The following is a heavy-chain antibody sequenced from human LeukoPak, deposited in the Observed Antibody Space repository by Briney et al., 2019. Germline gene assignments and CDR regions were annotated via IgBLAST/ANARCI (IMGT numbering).Heavy chain of an antibody. Sequence: GGSLRLSCAASGFTFSSYEMNWVRQAPGKGLEWVSYISSSGSTIYYADSVKGRFTISRDNAKNSLYLQMNSLRAEDTAVYYCAREIAAAGTWGSFDLWGRGTLVTVSS. D-gene: IGHD6-13*01. CDR3: AREIAAAGTWGSFDL. CDR1: GFTFSSYE. CDR2: ISSSGSTI. J-gene: IGHJ2*01. V-gene: IGHV3-48*03.